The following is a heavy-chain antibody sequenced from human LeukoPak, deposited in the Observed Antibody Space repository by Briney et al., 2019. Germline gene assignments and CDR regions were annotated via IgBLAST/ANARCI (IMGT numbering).Heavy chain of an antibody. CDR3: ARGGEVEMATIGDFSD. Sequence: ASVKVSCKASGYTFTGYYMHWVRQAPGQGLEWMGWINPNSGGTNYAQKFQGRVTMTRDTSISTAYMELSRLRSDDTAVYYCARGGEVEMATIGDFSDWGQGTLVTVSS. CDR2: INPNSGGT. D-gene: IGHD5-24*01. J-gene: IGHJ4*02. CDR1: GYTFTGYY. V-gene: IGHV1-2*02.